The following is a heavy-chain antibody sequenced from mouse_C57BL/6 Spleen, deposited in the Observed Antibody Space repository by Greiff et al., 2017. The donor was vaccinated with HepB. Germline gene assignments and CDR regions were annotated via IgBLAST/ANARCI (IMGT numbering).Heavy chain of an antibody. CDR1: GYTFTSYW. V-gene: IGHV1-72*01. CDR3: AGEGLYYYGSSYVQNYFDY. Sequence: QVQLQQPGAELVKPGASVKLSCKASGYTFTSYWMHWVKQRPGRGLEWIGRIDPNSGGTKYNEKFKSKATLTVDKPSSTAYMQLSSLTSEDSAVYYCAGEGLYYYGSSYVQNYFDYWGQGTTLTVSS. J-gene: IGHJ2*01. D-gene: IGHD1-1*01. CDR2: IDPNSGGT.